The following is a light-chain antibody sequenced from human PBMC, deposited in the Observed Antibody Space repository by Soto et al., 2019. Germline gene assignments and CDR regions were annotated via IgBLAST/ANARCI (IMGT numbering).Light chain of an antibody. CDR3: SSYAGSNDNYV. J-gene: IGLJ1*01. CDR2: EVT. V-gene: IGLV2-8*01. CDR1: SSDVGDYNY. Sequence: QSVLTQPPSASGSPGQSVTISCTGTSSDVGDYNYVSWHQQHPGQAPKLMIYEVTKRPSGVPDRFSGSKSGSTASLTVSGLQAEDEADYYCSSYAGSNDNYVFGTGTKVTVL.